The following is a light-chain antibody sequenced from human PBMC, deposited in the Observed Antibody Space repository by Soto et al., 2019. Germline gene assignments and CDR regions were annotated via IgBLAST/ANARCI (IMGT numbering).Light chain of an antibody. Sequence: DIQMTQSPSSLSASVGDRVTITCRASQSVTTYLNWYQQIPGQAPKVLIYAASSFQSWVPSRFSGSESGTDFTLTISSLQPEDFATYYCQQTYSVPYTFGQGTMVEMK. CDR3: QQTYSVPYT. V-gene: IGKV1-39*01. CDR1: QSVTTY. J-gene: IGKJ2*01. CDR2: AAS.